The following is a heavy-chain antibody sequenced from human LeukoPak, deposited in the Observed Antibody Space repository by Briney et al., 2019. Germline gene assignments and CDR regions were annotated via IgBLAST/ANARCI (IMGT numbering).Heavy chain of an antibody. CDR2: IGSDNKP. Sequence: GGSLRLSCEASGFTFSAYAMTWVRQAPGQGLEWVSSIGSDNKPHYSESVKGRFAISRDNSKSMLFLQLNSLRAEDTALYYCARDPHYCVAMDVWGQGTTVTVSS. J-gene: IGHJ6*02. D-gene: IGHD4-17*01. CDR3: ARDPHYCVAMDV. CDR1: GFTFSAYA. V-gene: IGHV3-23*01.